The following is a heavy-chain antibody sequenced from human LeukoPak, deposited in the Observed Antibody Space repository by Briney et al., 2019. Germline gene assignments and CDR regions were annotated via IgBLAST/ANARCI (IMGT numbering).Heavy chain of an antibody. CDR3: ARLLRNIAAAVYYFDY. Sequence: GESLKISCKGSGYSFTSYWIGWVRQMPGKGLEWMGIIYPGDSDTRYSPSFQGQVTISADKSISTACLQWSSLKASDTAMYYCARLLRNIAAAVYYFDYWGQGTLVTVSS. CDR1: GYSFTSYW. V-gene: IGHV5-51*01. D-gene: IGHD6-13*01. CDR2: IYPGDSDT. J-gene: IGHJ4*02.